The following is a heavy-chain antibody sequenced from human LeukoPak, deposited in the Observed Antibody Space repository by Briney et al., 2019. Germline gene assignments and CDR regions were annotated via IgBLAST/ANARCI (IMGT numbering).Heavy chain of an antibody. CDR2: IKKDGSQK. J-gene: IGHJ5*02. CDR1: GFTFSDTW. V-gene: IGHV3-7*03. Sequence: GGSLRLSCVGSGFTFSDTWMGWVRQAPGKGPEWVASIKKDGSQKYYVDSVKGRFTISRDNAQNSLYLQMNSLGVEDTAMYSCARVGWELRNLHFDPWGQGTPVTVSS. D-gene: IGHD1-7*01. CDR3: ARVGWELRNLHFDP.